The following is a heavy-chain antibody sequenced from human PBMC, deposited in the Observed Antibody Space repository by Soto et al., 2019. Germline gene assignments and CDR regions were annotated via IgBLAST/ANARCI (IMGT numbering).Heavy chain of an antibody. CDR1: GSSFSGYY. Sequence: SDTLSLTCAINGSSFSGYYWTWIRQPPGTGLEWIGEINHSGSTNYNPSLKSRVTISVDTSKNQFSLKLTSVTAADTSVYYCARDKITGLFDYWGQGTLVTVS. D-gene: IGHD2-8*02. CDR2: INHSGST. J-gene: IGHJ4*02. CDR3: ARDKITGLFDY. V-gene: IGHV4-34*01.